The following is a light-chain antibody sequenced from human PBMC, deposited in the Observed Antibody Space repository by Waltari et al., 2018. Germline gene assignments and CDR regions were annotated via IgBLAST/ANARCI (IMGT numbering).Light chain of an antibody. Sequence: EVVLTQSPGTLSLSPGERATLACRASQSVSSFLAWYQQKPGQAPRLLIYHASNRATGIPDRFSGSGSGTDFSLTISRLEPEDFAVYYCQNYERLPATFGQGTKVEI. CDR3: QNYERLPAT. CDR2: HAS. CDR1: QSVSSF. V-gene: IGKV3-20*01. J-gene: IGKJ1*01.